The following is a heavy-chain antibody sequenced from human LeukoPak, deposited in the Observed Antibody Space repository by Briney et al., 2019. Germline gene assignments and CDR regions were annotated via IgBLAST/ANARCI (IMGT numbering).Heavy chain of an antibody. V-gene: IGHV4-34*01. CDR2: INHSGST. J-gene: IGHJ4*02. CDR3: ARGPFRGGSGSYYNY. D-gene: IGHD3-10*01. CDR1: GGSFSGYY. Sequence: SETLSLTCAVYGGSFSGYYWSWIRQPPGKGLGWIGEINHSGSTNYNPSLKSRVTISVDTSKNQFSLKLSSVTAADTAVYYCARGPFRGGSGSYYNYWGQGTLVTVSS.